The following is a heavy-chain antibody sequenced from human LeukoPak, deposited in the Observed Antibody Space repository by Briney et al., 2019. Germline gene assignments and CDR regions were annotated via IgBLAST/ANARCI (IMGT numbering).Heavy chain of an antibody. V-gene: IGHV3-30-3*01. CDR3: TRDMIRGVPDYIDY. CDR1: GFRFSSYD. J-gene: IGHJ4*02. D-gene: IGHD3-10*01. Sequence: AGGSLRLSCAATGFRFSSYDMHWVRQAPGKGLEWVAAISAERDIQIYLDSVMGRFTISRDNSKSTLYLQMNSLRIEDTGFYYCTRDMIRGVPDYIDYWGQGTLVTVSS. CDR2: ISAERDIQ.